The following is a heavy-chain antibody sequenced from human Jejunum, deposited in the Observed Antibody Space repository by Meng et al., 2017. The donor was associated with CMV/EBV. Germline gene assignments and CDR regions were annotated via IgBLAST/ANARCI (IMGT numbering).Heavy chain of an antibody. CDR2: SSTSNGNT. D-gene: IGHD3-3*01. V-gene: IGHV1-18*01. Sequence: QVQLVHSGAEVKKPGASVKVSCKTSGYTFTTYGISWVRQAPGQGLEWVGWSSTSNGNTHYAQKVQDRVTMTTDTSTSTAYMELRSLTSDDTAVYYCVRDFWSDFYAYWGQGTLVTVSS. CDR1: GYTFTTYG. J-gene: IGHJ4*02. CDR3: VRDFWSDFYAY.